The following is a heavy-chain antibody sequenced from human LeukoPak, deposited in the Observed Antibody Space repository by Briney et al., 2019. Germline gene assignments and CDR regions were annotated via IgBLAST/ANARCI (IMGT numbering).Heavy chain of an antibody. J-gene: IGHJ4*02. D-gene: IGHD1-7*01. Sequence: PGGSLRLSCAASGFNFGSYWMSWVRQAPGKGLEWVANVNQDDSAKYYVDSVKGRFTISRDSAKNTLFLQMNSLRAEDTAVYYCARDNNWNYPDYWGQGTLVTVSS. CDR2: VNQDDSAK. CDR3: ARDNNWNYPDY. V-gene: IGHV3-7*01. CDR1: GFNFGSYW.